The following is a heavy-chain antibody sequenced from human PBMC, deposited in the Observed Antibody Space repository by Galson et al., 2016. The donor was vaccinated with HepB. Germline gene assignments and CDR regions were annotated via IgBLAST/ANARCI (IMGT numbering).Heavy chain of an antibody. Sequence: PALVKPTQTLTLTCTFSGFSLTTTGVGVAWIRQPPGKALEWLALIYWVDDRRHNPSLKTRLSISKDTSNNQVVLTMSNVDPVDTATYYCAQRRVSYDTLIGERRDPPWPRFDHWGPGTLVTVSS. CDR2: IYWVDDR. D-gene: IGHD3-9*01. CDR3: AQRRVSYDTLIGERRDPPWPRFDH. V-gene: IGHV2-5*02. J-gene: IGHJ4*02. CDR1: GFSLTTTGVG.